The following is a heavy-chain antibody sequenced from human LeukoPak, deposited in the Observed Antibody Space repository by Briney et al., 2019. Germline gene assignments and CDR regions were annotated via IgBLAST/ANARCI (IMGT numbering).Heavy chain of an antibody. CDR3: AKDLSSSWNYFDY. CDR1: GFIFSNYG. V-gene: IGHV3-33*06. Sequence: GRSLRLSCAASGFIFSNYGMHWVRQAPGKGLEWVAVIWYDGSHKYYADSVKGRVTISRDNSKNTLYLQMNSLRAEDTAVYYCAKDLSSSWNYFDYWGQGTLVTVSS. J-gene: IGHJ4*02. CDR2: IWYDGSHK. D-gene: IGHD6-13*01.